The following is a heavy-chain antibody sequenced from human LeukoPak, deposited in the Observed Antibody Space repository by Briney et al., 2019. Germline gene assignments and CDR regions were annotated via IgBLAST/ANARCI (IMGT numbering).Heavy chain of an antibody. CDR1: GFTFSGYD. Sequence: PGGSLRLSCAASGFTFSGYDMGWVRQAPGKGLEWVSYTSSSSSTIYYADSVKSRFTISRDNAKNSLYLQMNSLRAEDTAVYYCTRDLKYSGSHGFDYWGQGTLVTVSS. CDR2: TSSSSSTI. V-gene: IGHV3-48*04. D-gene: IGHD1-26*01. J-gene: IGHJ4*02. CDR3: TRDLKYSGSHGFDY.